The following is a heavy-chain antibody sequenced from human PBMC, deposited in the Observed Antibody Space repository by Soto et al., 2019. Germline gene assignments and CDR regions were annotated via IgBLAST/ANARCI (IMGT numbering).Heavy chain of an antibody. J-gene: IGHJ6*02. CDR2: TYYRSKWYH. V-gene: IGHV6-1*01. Sequence: SQTLSLTFAISGDSVSSNSAAWNWIRPSPSRGLEWLGRTYYRSKWYHDYAVSVKSRITINPDTSKNQFSLQLNSVTPEDTAVYYCAGRAAGGRDFYYYGMDVWGQGTTVTVSS. CDR3: AGRAAGGRDFYYYGMDV. D-gene: IGHD6-13*01. CDR1: GDSVSSNSAA.